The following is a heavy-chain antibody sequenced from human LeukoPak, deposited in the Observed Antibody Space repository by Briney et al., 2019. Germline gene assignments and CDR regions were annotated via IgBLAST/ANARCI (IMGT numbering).Heavy chain of an antibody. CDR1: GFTLTNHA. CDR3: AKDANFQH. CDR2: VVGTGGT. V-gene: IGHV3-23*01. J-gene: IGHJ1*01. Sequence: GGSLRLSCAVSGFTLTNHAVSWVRQAPGKGLEWVSIVVGTGGTYYADSVKGRFTISRDNSKNTLYLQMNSLRAEDTAAYYCAKDANFQHWGQGTLVTVSS.